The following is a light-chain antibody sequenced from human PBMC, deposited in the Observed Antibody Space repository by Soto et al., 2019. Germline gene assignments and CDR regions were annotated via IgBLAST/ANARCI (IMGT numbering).Light chain of an antibody. Sequence: QSALTQPPSASGSPGQSVTISCTGTSSDVGGYNYVSWYQQHPGKAPKLMIYEVSERPSGVPDRFSGSKSGNTASLTVSGLQAEDDADYYCSSYAGSNNLGVFGGGTKLTVL. V-gene: IGLV2-8*01. J-gene: IGLJ2*01. CDR1: SSDVGGYNY. CDR3: SSYAGSNNLGV. CDR2: EVS.